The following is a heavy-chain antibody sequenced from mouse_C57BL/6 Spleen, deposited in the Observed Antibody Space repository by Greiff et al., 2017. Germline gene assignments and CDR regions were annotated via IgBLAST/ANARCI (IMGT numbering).Heavy chain of an antibody. CDR3: VRWSYSNYYYAMAY. Sequence: QVQLQQPGAELVKPGASVKLSCKASGYTFTSYWMHWVKQRPGQGLEWIGMIHPNSGSTNYNEKFKSKATLTVDKSSSTAYMQLSSLTSEDSAVYYCVRWSYSNYYYAMAYWGQGTSVTVSS. CDR2: IHPNSGST. V-gene: IGHV1-64*01. J-gene: IGHJ4*01. D-gene: IGHD2-5*01. CDR1: GYTFTSYW.